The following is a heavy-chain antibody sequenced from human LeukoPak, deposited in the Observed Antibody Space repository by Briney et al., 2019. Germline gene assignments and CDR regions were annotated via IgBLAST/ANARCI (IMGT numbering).Heavy chain of an antibody. D-gene: IGHD6-6*01. J-gene: IGHJ4*02. CDR3: AKQISSSRGGFDY. Sequence: GGSLRLSCAASGFTFDDYAMHWVRQAPGKGLEWVSGISWSSGSIGYADSVKGRFTISRDNAKNSLYLQMNSLRAEDTALYYCAKQISSSRGGFDYWGQGTLVTVSS. CDR2: ISWSSGSI. CDR1: GFTFDDYA. V-gene: IGHV3-9*01.